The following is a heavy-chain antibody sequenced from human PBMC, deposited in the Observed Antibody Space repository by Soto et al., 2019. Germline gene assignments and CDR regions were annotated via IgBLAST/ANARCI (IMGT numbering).Heavy chain of an antibody. Sequence: EVQLVESGGGLVQPGGSLRLSCAASGFTFSSYSMNWVRQAPGKGLEWVSYISSSSTIYYADSVKGRFTISRDNAKNSLYLQMNSLRDEDTAVYYCARVGYHDSSGYFDYWGQGTLVTVSS. CDR3: ARVGYHDSSGYFDY. D-gene: IGHD3-22*01. CDR2: ISSSSTI. J-gene: IGHJ4*02. V-gene: IGHV3-48*02. CDR1: GFTFSSYS.